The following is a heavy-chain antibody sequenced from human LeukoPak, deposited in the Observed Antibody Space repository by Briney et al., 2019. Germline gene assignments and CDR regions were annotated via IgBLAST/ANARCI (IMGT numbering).Heavy chain of an antibody. CDR1: GFTFSSYE. V-gene: IGHV3-48*03. Sequence: GGSLRLSCAASGFTFSSYEMNWVRQAPGKGLEWVSYISSSGSTIYYADSVKGRCTISRDNAKNSLYLQMNSLRAEDTAVYYCARSVYGDWYWFDPWGQGTLVTVSS. CDR2: ISSSGSTI. J-gene: IGHJ5*02. CDR3: ARSVYGDWYWFDP. D-gene: IGHD4-17*01.